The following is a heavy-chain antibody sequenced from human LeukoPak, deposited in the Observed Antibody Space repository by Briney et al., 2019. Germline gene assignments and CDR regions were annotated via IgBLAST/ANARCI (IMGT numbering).Heavy chain of an antibody. D-gene: IGHD4-11*01. CDR2: IYHSGST. CDR1: GGSISSGGYY. V-gene: IGHV4-30-2*01. Sequence: PSQTLSLTCTVSGGSISSGGYYWSWIRQPPGKGLEWIGYIYHSGSTYYNPSLKSRVTISVDRSKNQFSLKLSSVTAADTAVYYCAREAIYSNSTSFDYWGQGTLVTVSS. J-gene: IGHJ4*02. CDR3: AREAIYSNSTSFDY.